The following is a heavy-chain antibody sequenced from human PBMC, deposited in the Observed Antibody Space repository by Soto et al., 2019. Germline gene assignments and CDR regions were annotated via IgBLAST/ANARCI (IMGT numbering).Heavy chain of an antibody. Sequence: PSDTLSLTCTVSGGSLSSYHWSWIRQPPGKGLEWIGEVYNSGSTNYNPSLKNRVTISADTSKNHLSLSLSSVTAADTAVYFCAREMGYCTTNSCHAGPLYYYMDVWGKGTTVTVSS. CDR2: VYNSGST. J-gene: IGHJ6*03. CDR3: AREMGYCTTNSCHAGPLYYYMDV. V-gene: IGHV4-59*01. CDR1: GGSLSSYH. D-gene: IGHD2-2*01.